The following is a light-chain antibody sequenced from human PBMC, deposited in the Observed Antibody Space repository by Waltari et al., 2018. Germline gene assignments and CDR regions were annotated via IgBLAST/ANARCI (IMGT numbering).Light chain of an antibody. J-gene: IGLJ1*01. CDR1: SLRSYY. Sequence: SSELTQDPAVSVALGQTVRITCQGDSLRSYYASWYQQKPGQSPVLVIYGKNNRPAGIPDRFSGSSSGNTASLTITGAQADDGADYSCNSRDSSGNQQRVFGTGTKVTVL. V-gene: IGLV3-19*01. CDR2: GKN. CDR3: NSRDSSGNQQRV.